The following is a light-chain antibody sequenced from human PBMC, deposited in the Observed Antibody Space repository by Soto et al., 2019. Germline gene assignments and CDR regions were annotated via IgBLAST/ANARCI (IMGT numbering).Light chain of an antibody. CDR1: QSISTY. Sequence: DIQMTQSPSSLSASVGDRVTITCRASQSISTYLNWYQKKLGKAPKLLIYAASSLQSGVPSRFSGSGSGTEFTLTITSLQPEDSGTYFCQQGFSTPLSFGGGTRWIS. V-gene: IGKV1-39*01. CDR3: QQGFSTPLS. CDR2: AAS. J-gene: IGKJ4*01.